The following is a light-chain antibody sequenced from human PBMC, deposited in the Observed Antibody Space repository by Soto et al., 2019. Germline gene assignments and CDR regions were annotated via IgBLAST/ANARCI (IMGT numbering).Light chain of an antibody. CDR2: GNS. CDR3: QYYASSLSAR. Sequence: QSVLTQPPSVSGAPGQRVTISCTGSSSNIGAGYDVHWYQQLPGTAPKLLIYGNSNRPSGVPDRFSGSKSGTSASLAITGLQAEDGADYYCQYYASSLSARFGGGTKVTVL. J-gene: IGLJ2*01. V-gene: IGLV1-40*01. CDR1: SSNIGAGYD.